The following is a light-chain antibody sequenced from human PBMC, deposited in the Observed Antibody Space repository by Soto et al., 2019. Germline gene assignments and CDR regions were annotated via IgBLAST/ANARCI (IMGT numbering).Light chain of an antibody. Sequence: QSALTQPASVSGSPGQSITISCTGTSSDVGSYNLVSWYQQHPGKAPKLILYEVSTRPSGVPDRFSGSKSGNTASLTVSGLQADDEAHYYCSSYAGNNMYVVFGGGTKLTVL. J-gene: IGLJ2*01. V-gene: IGLV2-14*02. CDR3: SSYAGNNMYVV. CDR2: EVS. CDR1: SSDVGSYNL.